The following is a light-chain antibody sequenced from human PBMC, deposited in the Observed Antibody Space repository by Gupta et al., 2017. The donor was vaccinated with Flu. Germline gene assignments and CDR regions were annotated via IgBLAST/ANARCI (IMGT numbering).Light chain of an antibody. Sequence: QSPGTLSLSPGERATLSCRASQSVSSSSLAWYHQKPGQPPRLLIYAASTRATGIPDRFSGSGSGTDFTLTISRLEPEDFAVYYCQQYGNSPYMSTFGHWAKLELK. CDR3: QQYGNSPYMST. J-gene: IGKJ2*01. CDR1: QSVSSSS. CDR2: AAS. V-gene: IGKV3-20*01.